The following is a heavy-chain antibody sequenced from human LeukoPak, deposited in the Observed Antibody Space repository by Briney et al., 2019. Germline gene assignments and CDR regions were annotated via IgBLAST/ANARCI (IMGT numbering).Heavy chain of an antibody. CDR2: FDPEDGET. D-gene: IGHD3-10*01. V-gene: IGHV1-24*01. Sequence: ASVKVSYKVSGYTLTELSMHWVRQAPGKGLEWMGGFDPEDGETIYAQKFQGRVTMTRDTSTSTVYMELSSLRSEDTAVYYCARLYGSGSYFGYWGQGTLVTVSS. CDR3: ARLYGSGSYFGY. J-gene: IGHJ4*02. CDR1: GYTLTELS.